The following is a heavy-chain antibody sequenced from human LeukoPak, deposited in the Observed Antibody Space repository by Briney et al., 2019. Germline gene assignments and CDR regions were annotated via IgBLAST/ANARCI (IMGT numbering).Heavy chain of an antibody. CDR3: ARTYTSSSWYHYTVGDFDY. Sequence: GGSLRLSCAASGFTFSYYAMNWVRQAPGKGLEWVSAISGRGYSTYYADSVKGRFTISRDNSKNTLYLQMNSLRAEDTAVYYCARTYTSSSWYHYTVGDFDYWGQGTLVTVSS. J-gene: IGHJ4*02. D-gene: IGHD6-13*01. CDR1: GFTFSYYA. V-gene: IGHV3-23*01. CDR2: ISGRGYST.